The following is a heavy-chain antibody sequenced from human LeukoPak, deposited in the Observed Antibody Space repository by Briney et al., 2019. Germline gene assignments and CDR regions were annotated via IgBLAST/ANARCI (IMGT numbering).Heavy chain of an antibody. CDR1: GYTFTSYG. V-gene: IGHV1-18*01. J-gene: IGHJ4*02. D-gene: IGHD2-2*01. CDR2: ISAYNGNT. Sequence: ASVKVSCKASGYTFTSYGISWVRQAPGQGLEWMRWISAYNGNTNYAQKLQGRVTMTTDTSTSTAYMELRSLRSDDTAVYYCARGRGCSSTSCDDYFDYWGQGTLVTVSS. CDR3: ARGRGCSSTSCDDYFDY.